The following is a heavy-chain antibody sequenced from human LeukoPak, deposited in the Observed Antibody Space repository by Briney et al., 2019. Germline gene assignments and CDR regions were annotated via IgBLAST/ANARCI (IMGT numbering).Heavy chain of an antibody. CDR1: GYTFTGYY. V-gene: IGHV1-2*02. CDR2: INPNSGGT. Sequence: ASVKVSCKASGYTFTGYYMHWVRRAPGQGLEWRGWINPNSGGTNYAQECQGRVTMTRDTSISTAYMERSRLRSDDTAVYYCARDPPDPPIVATKDDAFDIWGQGTMVTVSS. J-gene: IGHJ3*02. D-gene: IGHD5-12*01. CDR3: ARDPPDPPIVATKDDAFDI.